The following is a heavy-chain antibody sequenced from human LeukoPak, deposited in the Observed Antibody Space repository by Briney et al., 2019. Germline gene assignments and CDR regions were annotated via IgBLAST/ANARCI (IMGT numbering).Heavy chain of an antibody. Sequence: GSLRLSCAASGFTLSSYAMSWIRQAPGKGLEWIGEINHSGSTSYNPSLKSRVTISVDTSKNQFSLNLSSVTAADTAVYYCARDNSVTIAGHHTLDYWGQGTLVTVSS. V-gene: IGHV4-34*01. D-gene: IGHD4-17*01. CDR3: ARDNSVTIAGHHTLDY. CDR1: GFTLSSYA. CDR2: INHSGST. J-gene: IGHJ4*02.